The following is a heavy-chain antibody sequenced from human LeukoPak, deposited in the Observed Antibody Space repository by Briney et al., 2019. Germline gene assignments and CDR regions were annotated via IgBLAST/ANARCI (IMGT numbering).Heavy chain of an antibody. D-gene: IGHD6-19*01. V-gene: IGHV3-48*04. CDR3: ARDCPIAVAGTANDY. CDR2: ISSSSSTI. Sequence: PGGSLRLSCAASGFTFSSYSMNWVRQAPGKGLEWVSYISSSSSTIYYADSVKGRFTISRDNAKNSLYLQMNSLRAEDTAVYYCARDCPIAVAGTANDYWGQGTLVTVSS. J-gene: IGHJ4*02. CDR1: GFTFSSYS.